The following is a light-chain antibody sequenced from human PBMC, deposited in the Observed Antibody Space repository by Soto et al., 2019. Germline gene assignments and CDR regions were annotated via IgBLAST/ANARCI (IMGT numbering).Light chain of an antibody. CDR3: QQYGSSPPT. Sequence: ELVLTQSPGTLSLSPGERATLSCRASQSVSSGYLAWYQQQPGQAPRLLIYETSIRAAVIPDRFSGSGSGTDFTLTISRLEPEDFAVYHCQQYGSSPPTFGQGTKVEIK. CDR2: ETS. J-gene: IGKJ1*01. V-gene: IGKV3-20*01. CDR1: QSVSSGY.